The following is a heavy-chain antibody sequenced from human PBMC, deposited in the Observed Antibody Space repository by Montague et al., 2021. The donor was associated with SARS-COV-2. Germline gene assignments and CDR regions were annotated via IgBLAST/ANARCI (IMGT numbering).Heavy chain of an antibody. CDR1: GGSISSSSYY. CDR2: IYYSGST. J-gene: IGHJ6*02. Sequence: SETLSLTCTVSGGSISSSSYYWGWIRQPPGKGLEWIGSIYYSGSTNYNPSLKSRVTISVDTSKNQFSLKLSSVTAADTDVYYCARGAGRGSGCGKYYYYYCGMDVWGQGTTVTVSS. V-gene: IGHV4-39*07. CDR3: ARGAGRGSGCGKYYYYYCGMDV. D-gene: IGHD2-15*01.